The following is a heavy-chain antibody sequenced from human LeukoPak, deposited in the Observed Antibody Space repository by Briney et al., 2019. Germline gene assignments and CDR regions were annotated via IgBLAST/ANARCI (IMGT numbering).Heavy chain of an antibody. CDR3: ARDRDSSGYRAIWFDP. CDR1: GGTFSSYA. Sequence: VASVNVSCTASGGTFSSYAISWVRQAPGQGLEWMGGIIPIFGTANYAQKFQGRVTITADESTSTAYMELSSLRSEDTAVYYCARDRDSSGYRAIWFDPWGQGTLVTVSS. J-gene: IGHJ5*02. CDR2: IIPIFGTA. V-gene: IGHV1-69*13. D-gene: IGHD3-22*01.